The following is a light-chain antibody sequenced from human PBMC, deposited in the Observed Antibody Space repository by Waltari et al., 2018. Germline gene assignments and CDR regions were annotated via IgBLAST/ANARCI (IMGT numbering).Light chain of an antibody. CDR3: SSYTSSSTLVL. CDR2: DVS. V-gene: IGLV2-14*04. J-gene: IGLJ2*01. Sequence: QQDPGKARKLIIYDVSKRPSGVSNRVSGSKSGNTASLTISGLQAEDEADYYCSSYTSSSTLVLFGGGTKLTVL.